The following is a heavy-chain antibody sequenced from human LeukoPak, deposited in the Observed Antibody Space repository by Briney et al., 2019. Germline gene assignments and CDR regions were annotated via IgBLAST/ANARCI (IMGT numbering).Heavy chain of an antibody. CDR3: ARDLGGLEWELPLSGYYYGMDV. V-gene: IGHV3-30*04. J-gene: IGHJ6*02. CDR1: GFTFSSYA. D-gene: IGHD1-26*01. CDR2: ISYDGSNK. Sequence: PGGSLRLSCAASGFTFSSYAMHWVRQAPGKGLEWVAVISYDGSNKYYADSVKGRFTISRDNSKNTLYLQMNSLRAEDTAVYYCARDLGGLEWELPLSGYYYGMDVWGQGTTVTVSS.